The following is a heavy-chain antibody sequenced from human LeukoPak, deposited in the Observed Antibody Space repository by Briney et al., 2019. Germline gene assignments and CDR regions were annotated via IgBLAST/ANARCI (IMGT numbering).Heavy chain of an antibody. D-gene: IGHD2-2*01. CDR3: AKSHAKGYCSSTSCYPVIDAFDI. CDR1: GFTFSSYA. CDR2: ISGSGGST. V-gene: IGHV3-23*01. Sequence: GGSLRLSCAASGFTFSSYAMSWVRQAPGKGLEWVSAISGSGGSTYYAASVKGRFPISRDNPKNTLYLQMTSLRAEDTAVYYCAKSHAKGYCSSTSCYPVIDAFDIWGQGTMVTVSS. J-gene: IGHJ3*02.